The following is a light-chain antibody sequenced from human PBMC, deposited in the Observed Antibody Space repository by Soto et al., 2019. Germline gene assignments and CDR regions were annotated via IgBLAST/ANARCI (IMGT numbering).Light chain of an antibody. CDR3: QQLNSYPFT. CDR2: AAS. Sequence: IQLTQSPSSLCASVGDRVTITCRSSQGVSSSLAWYQQKPGKARKLLIFAASTLQSGVPSRFSGSGSGTDFTLTISSLQPEDFATYYCQQLNSYPFTFGQGTRLDIK. J-gene: IGKJ5*01. V-gene: IGKV1-9*01. CDR1: QGVSSS.